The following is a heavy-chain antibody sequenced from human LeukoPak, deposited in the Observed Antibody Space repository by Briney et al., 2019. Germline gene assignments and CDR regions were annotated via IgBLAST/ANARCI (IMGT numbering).Heavy chain of an antibody. J-gene: IGHJ5*02. D-gene: IGHD1/OR15-1a*01. CDR3: ARDGTETAGPFDP. CDR1: GFTFSSYA. CDR2: ISGSGGTT. Sequence: GGSLRLSCAASGFTFSSYAMTWVRQAPGKGLEWVSTISGSGGTTFYADSVKGRFTISRDNSKNTLYLQMNSLRVEDTAVYYCARDGTETAGPFDPWGQGTLVTVSS. V-gene: IGHV3-23*01.